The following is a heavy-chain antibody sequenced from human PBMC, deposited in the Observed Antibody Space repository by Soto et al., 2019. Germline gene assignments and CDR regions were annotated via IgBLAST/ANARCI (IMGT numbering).Heavy chain of an antibody. D-gene: IGHD2-15*01. CDR3: ARDRGGALDS. CDR2: LSGSGSLS. V-gene: IGHV3-23*01. Sequence: EVLLLESGGGLVQPGGSLRLSCAASGFTFNTFAMTWVRQAPGKGLEWVSALSGSGSLSYYADSVKGRFTISRDNSKNTMYLHRNNLRDDETAVYFCARDRGGALDSWGQGTLVTVSS. J-gene: IGHJ4*02. CDR1: GFTFNTFA.